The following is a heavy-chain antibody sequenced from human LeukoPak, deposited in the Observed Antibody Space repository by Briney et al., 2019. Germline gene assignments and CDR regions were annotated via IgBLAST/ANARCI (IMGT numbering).Heavy chain of an antibody. CDR2: IYPGDSDT. J-gene: IGHJ4*02. Sequence: GESLKISCKGSGYSFTSYWIAWVRQMPGKGLEWMGIIYPGDSDTRYSPSFQGQVTISADKSISTAYLQWSSLKASDTAMYYCARRADYCSSTSCPIDYWGQGTLVTVPS. CDR3: ARRADYCSSTSCPIDY. V-gene: IGHV5-51*01. D-gene: IGHD2-2*01. CDR1: GYSFTSYW.